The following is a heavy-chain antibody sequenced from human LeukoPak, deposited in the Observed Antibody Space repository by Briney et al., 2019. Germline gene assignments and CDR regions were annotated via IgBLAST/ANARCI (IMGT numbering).Heavy chain of an antibody. V-gene: IGHV3-30*04. CDR2: ISYDGSNK. J-gene: IGHJ4*02. CDR3: ARKLYHGDEIDY. D-gene: IGHD4-17*01. CDR1: GFTFSSYA. Sequence: GRSLRLSCAASGFTFSSYAMHWVREAPGKGLEWVAVISYDGSNKYYADSVKGRFTISRDNSKNTLYLQMNILRAEDTAVYYCARKLYHGDEIDYWGQGTLVTVSS.